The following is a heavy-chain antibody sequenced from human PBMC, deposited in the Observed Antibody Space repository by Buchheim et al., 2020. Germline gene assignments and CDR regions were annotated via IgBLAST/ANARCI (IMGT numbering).Heavy chain of an antibody. J-gene: IGHJ2*01. CDR2: INPNSGGT. Sequence: QVQLVQSGAEVKKPGASVKVSCKASGYTFTGYYMHWVRQAPGQGLEWMGRINPNSGGTNYAQKFQGRVTMTRATSISPAYMELSRLTSNDTAVYYGARALRFYFDLWGRGTLLTVSS. CDR3: ARALRFYFDL. V-gene: IGHV1-2*06. CDR1: GYTFTGYY. D-gene: IGHD4-17*01.